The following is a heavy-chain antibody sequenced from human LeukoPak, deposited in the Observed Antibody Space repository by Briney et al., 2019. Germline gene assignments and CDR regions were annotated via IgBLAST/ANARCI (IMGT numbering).Heavy chain of an antibody. V-gene: IGHV3-21*01. CDR3: ARDRSKWELLTRLYYYYGMDV. CDR2: ISSSSSYI. Sequence: GGSLRLSCAASGFTFSSYSMNWVRQAPGKGLEWVSSISSSSSYIYYADSVKGRFTISRDNAKNSLYLQMNSLRAEDTAVYYCARDRSKWELLTRLYYYYGMDVWGQGTTVTVSS. CDR1: GFTFSSYS. D-gene: IGHD1-26*01. J-gene: IGHJ6*02.